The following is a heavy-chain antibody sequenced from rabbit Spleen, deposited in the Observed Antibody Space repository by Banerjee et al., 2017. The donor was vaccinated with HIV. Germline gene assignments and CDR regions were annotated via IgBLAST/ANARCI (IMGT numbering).Heavy chain of an antibody. CDR3: ARDTGSSFSSYGMDL. D-gene: IGHD8-1*01. CDR2: IYTGDGNT. J-gene: IGHJ6*01. V-gene: IGHV1S40*01. Sequence: QSLEESGGDLVKPGASLTLTCIASGVSFSGDSYMCWVRQAPGKGLEWIACIYTGDGNTYYASWAKGRFTISKTSSTTVTLQMTSLTAADTATYFCARDTGSSFSSYGMDLWGPGTLVTVS. CDR1: GVSFSGDSY.